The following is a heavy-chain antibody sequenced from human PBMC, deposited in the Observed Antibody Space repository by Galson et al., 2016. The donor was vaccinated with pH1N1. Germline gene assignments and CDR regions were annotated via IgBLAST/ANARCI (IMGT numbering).Heavy chain of an antibody. CDR2: ILPIVGIT. CDR3: ATETGSSGMDV. D-gene: IGHD3-10*01. CDR1: GGTLSRHT. Sequence: SVKVSCKASGGTLSRHTISWVRQAPGQGLEWMGRILPIVGITNYAQKLQGRVTIIADRSTVTVSMELSGLTCDDTAVYYCATETGSSGMDVWDQGTTVTVSS. J-gene: IGHJ6*02. V-gene: IGHV1-69*02.